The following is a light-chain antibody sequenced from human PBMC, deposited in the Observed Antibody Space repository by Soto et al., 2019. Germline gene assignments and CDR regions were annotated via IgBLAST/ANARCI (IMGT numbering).Light chain of an antibody. CDR1: QSVSSTY. CDR2: GAS. V-gene: IGKV3-20*01. Sequence: EIVLTQSPSTLSLSPGERATLSCRASQSVSSTYLAWYQQNPGQAPRLLIYGASRRATGIPDRFSGSGSGKDFTLTISRLEPEDFAVYFCQQYGSSSYTFGQGTKLEIK. CDR3: QQYGSSSYT. J-gene: IGKJ2*01.